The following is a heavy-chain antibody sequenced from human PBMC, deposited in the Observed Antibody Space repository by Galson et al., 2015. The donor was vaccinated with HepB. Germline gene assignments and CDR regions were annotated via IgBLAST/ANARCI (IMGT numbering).Heavy chain of an antibody. Sequence: SLRLSCAASGFTFSSYTMNWVRQAPGKGLEWVSSVSGSSSSIYYADSVKGRFTISRDNAKNTLYLQMNSLRDEDTAVYYCASLARSYRYFDDWGRGTLVTVSS. CDR1: GFTFSSYT. CDR2: VSGSSSSI. CDR3: ASLARSYRYFDD. J-gene: IGHJ4*02. V-gene: IGHV3-23*01. D-gene: IGHD1-26*01.